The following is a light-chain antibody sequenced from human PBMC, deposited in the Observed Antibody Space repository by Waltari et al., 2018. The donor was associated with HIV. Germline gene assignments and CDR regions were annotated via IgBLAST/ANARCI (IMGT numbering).Light chain of an antibody. CDR2: GNI. V-gene: IGLV1-40*01. J-gene: IGLJ3*02. Sequence: QSVLTQPPSVSGAPGHTVTISCTGSRSNLRANYDVQWHQQLPGRAPKVLVYGNIYRPPGVPDRFSGSKSGTSASLAITGLQADDEGYYYCQSYDTRSSGFMVFGGGTKVTVL. CDR3: QSYDTRSSGFMV. CDR1: RSNLRANYD.